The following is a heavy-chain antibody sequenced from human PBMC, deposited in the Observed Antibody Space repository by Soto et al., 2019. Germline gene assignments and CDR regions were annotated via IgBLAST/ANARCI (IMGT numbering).Heavy chain of an antibody. J-gene: IGHJ4*02. V-gene: IGHV3-74*01. CDR3: ARDLGGSHDY. Sequence: VGSLRLSCEASGFTFSTYWMHWVRQAPGKGLVWVSRIKTDGSVTTYSDSVKGRFTISRDNAKNTLYLQMNTLRAEDTAVYYCARDLGGSHDYWGRGTLVTVS. D-gene: IGHD3-16*01. CDR1: GFTFSTYW. CDR2: IKTDGSVT.